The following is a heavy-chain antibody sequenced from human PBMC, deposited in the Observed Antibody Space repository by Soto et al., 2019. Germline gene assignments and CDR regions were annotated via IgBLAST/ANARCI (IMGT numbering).Heavy chain of an antibody. Sequence: PGGSLRLSCAASGFTFSSYWMSWVRQAPGKGLEWVANIKQDGSEKYYVDSVKGRFTISRDNAKNSLYLQMNSLRAEDTAVYYCARDVGFLEWLPYYFDYWGQGTLVTVSS. CDR3: ARDVGFLEWLPYYFDY. D-gene: IGHD3-3*02. V-gene: IGHV3-7*01. J-gene: IGHJ4*02. CDR1: GFTFSSYW. CDR2: IKQDGSEK.